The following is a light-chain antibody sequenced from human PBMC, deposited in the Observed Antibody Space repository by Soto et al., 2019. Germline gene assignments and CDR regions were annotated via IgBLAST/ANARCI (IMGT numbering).Light chain of an antibody. CDR3: CSYTSSSINGV. CDR1: SSNIGSNT. CDR2: SNN. V-gene: IGLV1-44*01. Sequence: QSVLTQPPSASGTPGQRVTISCSGSSSNIGSNTVNWYQQLPGTAPKLLIYSNNQRPSGVPDRFSGSKSGTSASLAISGLQSEDEADYYCCSYTSSSINGVFGGGTKVTVL. J-gene: IGLJ3*02.